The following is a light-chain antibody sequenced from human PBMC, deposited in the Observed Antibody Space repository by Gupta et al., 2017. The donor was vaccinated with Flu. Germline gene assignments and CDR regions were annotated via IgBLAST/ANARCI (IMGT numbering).Light chain of an antibody. J-gene: IGKJ4*01. CDR2: RAS. V-gene: IGKV4-1*01. Sequence: CTCLPSVSYVASEKNYFSWYHKKQGQPHKVLIIRASIRESGVPDRFSGRGSGPAFTFTLASLQAEVVAVFYCQQSYGFPLTFGGGTKLEIK. CDR3: QQSYGFPLT. CDR1: PSVSYVASEKNY.